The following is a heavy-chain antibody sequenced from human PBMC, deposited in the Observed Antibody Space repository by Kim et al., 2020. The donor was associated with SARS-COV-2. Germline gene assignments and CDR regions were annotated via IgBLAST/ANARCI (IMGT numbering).Heavy chain of an antibody. V-gene: IGHV3-7*03. CDR1: GFTFSTYW. D-gene: IGHD6-13*01. CDR2: IKQDGSEK. J-gene: IGHJ5*02. CDR3: ARVASGYSSSWYVWFDP. Sequence: GGSLRLSCAASGFTFSTYWMTWVRQAPGKGLEWVVNIKQDGSEKYYVDSVKGRFTISRDNAKNSLYLQMNSLRAEDTAVYYCARVASGYSSSWYVWFDPWGQGTLSPSPQ.